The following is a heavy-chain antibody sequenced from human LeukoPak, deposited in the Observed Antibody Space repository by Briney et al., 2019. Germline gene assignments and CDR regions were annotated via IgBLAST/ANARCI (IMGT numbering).Heavy chain of an antibody. CDR3: ARDFMVRGVITFG. CDR1: GYTFTGYY. D-gene: IGHD3-10*01. CDR2: INPNSGGT. V-gene: IGHV1-2*02. J-gene: IGHJ4*02. Sequence: ASVKVSCKASGYTFTGYYMHWVRQAPGQGLEWMGWINPNSGGTNYAQKFQGRVTMTRDTSINTAYMELSRLRSDDTAVYYCARDFMVRGVITFGWGQGTLVTVSS.